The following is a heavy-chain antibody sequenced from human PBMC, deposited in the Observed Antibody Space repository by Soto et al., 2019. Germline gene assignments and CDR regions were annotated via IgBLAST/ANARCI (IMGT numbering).Heavy chain of an antibody. CDR1: GYTFTSYY. Sequence: ASLKVSCKASGYTFTSYYINWVRQATGQGLEWMGWMNPNSGNTGYAQKFQGRVTMTRNTSISTAYMELSSLRSEDTAVYYCARASYYDFWSGYYTNWFDPWGQGTLVTV. J-gene: IGHJ5*02. D-gene: IGHD3-3*01. CDR3: ARASYYDFWSGYYTNWFDP. V-gene: IGHV1-8*01. CDR2: MNPNSGNT.